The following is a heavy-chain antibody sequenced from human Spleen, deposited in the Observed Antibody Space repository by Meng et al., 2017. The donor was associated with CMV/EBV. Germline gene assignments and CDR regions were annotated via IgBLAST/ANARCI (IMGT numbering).Heavy chain of an antibody. Sequence: GESLKISCAASGFTFSSYWMRWVRQAPGKGLEWVANIKEDGSEKYYVDSVKGRFTISRDNAKNSLYLQMNSLRAEDTAVYYCASSAEAQGIRAYFHYGMDVWGQGTTVTVSS. V-gene: IGHV3-7*01. J-gene: IGHJ6*02. CDR1: GFTFSSYW. CDR3: ASSAEAQGIRAYFHYGMDV. D-gene: IGHD5-18*01. CDR2: IKEDGSEK.